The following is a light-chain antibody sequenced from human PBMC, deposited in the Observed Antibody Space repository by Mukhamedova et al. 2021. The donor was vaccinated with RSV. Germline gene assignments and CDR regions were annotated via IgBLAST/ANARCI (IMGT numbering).Light chain of an antibody. Sequence: WYQRRVHGRAPNLLIYAASTLHTGVSSRFSGSGSGIDFSLTIAGLEPEDFATYYCQHSYGSPWTFGQGTRVEVK. CDR3: QHSYGSPWT. V-gene: IGKV1-39*01. CDR2: AAS. J-gene: IGKJ1*01.